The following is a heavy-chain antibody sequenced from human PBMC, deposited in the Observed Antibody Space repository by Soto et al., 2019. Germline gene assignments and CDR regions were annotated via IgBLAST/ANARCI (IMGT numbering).Heavy chain of an antibody. CDR3: ARYGYTYGYD. D-gene: IGHD5-18*01. V-gene: IGHV1-3*04. CDR1: GYAFTNYA. J-gene: IGHJ4*02. CDR2: INTGNGNT. Sequence: ASVKVSCKTYGYAFTNYAIHWVRQAPGQRLEWMGRINTGNGNTKYSQKFQGRVTITRDTSASTAYMELSSLRSEDTAVFYCARYGYTYGYDWGQGTLVTVSS.